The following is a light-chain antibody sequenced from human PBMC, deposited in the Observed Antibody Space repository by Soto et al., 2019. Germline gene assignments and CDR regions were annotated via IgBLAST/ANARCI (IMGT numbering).Light chain of an antibody. CDR1: QGISSY. V-gene: IGKV1-9*01. J-gene: IGKJ2*01. CDR3: QHDT. Sequence: DIQLTQSPSFLSASVGDRVTITCRASQGISSYLAWYQQKPGKAPKLLIYAASTLQSGVPSRFSGSGSGTGFTLTISSLQPEDFATYYCQHDTFGQGTKLEIK. CDR2: AAS.